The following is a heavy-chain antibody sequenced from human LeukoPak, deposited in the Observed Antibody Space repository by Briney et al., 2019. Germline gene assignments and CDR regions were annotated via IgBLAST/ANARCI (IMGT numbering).Heavy chain of an antibody. Sequence: PSETLSHTCTVSGGSISSYYWSWIRQPPGKGLESIGYIYYSGSTNYNPSLKSRVTISVDTSKNQFSLKLSSVTAADTAVYYCARVFGYNYGYPLGVDYWGQGTLVTVSS. CDR3: ARVFGYNYGYPLGVDY. J-gene: IGHJ4*02. D-gene: IGHD3-10*01. CDR1: GGSISSYY. V-gene: IGHV4-59*01. CDR2: IYYSGST.